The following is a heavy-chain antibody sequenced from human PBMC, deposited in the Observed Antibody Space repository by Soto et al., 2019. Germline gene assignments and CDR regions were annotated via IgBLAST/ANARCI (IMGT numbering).Heavy chain of an antibody. D-gene: IGHD6-13*01. CDR2: ISYDGSNK. J-gene: IGHJ6*02. CDR3: AGTPLYYYGMDV. V-gene: IGHV3-30*03. CDR1: GFTFSSYG. Sequence: PGGSLRLSCAASGFTFSSYGMHWVRQAPGKGLEWVAVISYDGSNKYYADSVKGRFTISRDNSKNTLYLQMNSLRAEDTAVYYSAGTPLYYYGMDVWGQGTTVTVSS.